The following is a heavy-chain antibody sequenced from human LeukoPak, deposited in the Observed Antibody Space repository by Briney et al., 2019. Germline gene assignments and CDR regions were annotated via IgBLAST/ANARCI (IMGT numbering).Heavy chain of an antibody. CDR2: IYSGGTT. J-gene: IGHJ4*02. CDR3: ARRGDGGRSFDL. Sequence: GGSLRLSCAASGFTVSSNYMSWVRQAPGKGLEWVSLIYSGGTTYYADSVKGRFTVSRDNSKNTLYLQMNSLRAEDTAVYYCARRGDGGRSFDLWGQGTLVTVSS. V-gene: IGHV3-53*01. D-gene: IGHD4-23*01. CDR1: GFTVSSNY.